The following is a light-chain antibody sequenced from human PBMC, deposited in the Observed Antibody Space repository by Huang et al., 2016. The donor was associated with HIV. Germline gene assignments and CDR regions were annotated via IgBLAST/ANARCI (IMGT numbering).Light chain of an antibody. CDR2: LGD. V-gene: IGKV2-28*01. Sequence: DIVMIQSPLSLPVTPGEPASISCRSSQSLLHTNADHYLDWYLQKAGQSPQLLIYLGDSRAYGVHDRFSGGGSGTSFSLNISRVEAEDAGIYYCMEALKTPYTFGQGTKLEIK. J-gene: IGKJ2*01. CDR1: QSLLHTNADHY. CDR3: MEALKTPYT.